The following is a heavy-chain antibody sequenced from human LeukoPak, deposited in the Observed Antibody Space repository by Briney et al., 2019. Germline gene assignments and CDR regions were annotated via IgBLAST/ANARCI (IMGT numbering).Heavy chain of an antibody. D-gene: IGHD3-22*01. Sequence: ASVKVSCKASGYTFTSYGISWVRQAPGQGLEWMGWISAYNGNTNYAQKLQGRVTMTTDTSTSTAYMELRSLRSDDTAVYYCATASGYYDSGGYYGYWGQGTLVTVSS. CDR2: ISAYNGNT. CDR3: ATASGYYDSGGYYGY. J-gene: IGHJ4*02. CDR1: GYTFTSYG. V-gene: IGHV1-18*01.